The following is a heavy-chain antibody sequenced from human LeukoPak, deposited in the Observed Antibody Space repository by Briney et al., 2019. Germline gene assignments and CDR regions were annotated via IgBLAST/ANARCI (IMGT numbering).Heavy chain of an antibody. D-gene: IGHD2-2*01. J-gene: IGHJ4*02. Sequence: GGSLRLSCAASGFRFSAYGMHWVRQAPGKGLDWVSFIRYDGNRNYYADSVRGRFTISRDDSKNTLYLQMNSLRAEDTAVYYCARDLKALAYCSSTSCQNFDYWGQGTLVTVSS. CDR1: GFRFSAYG. CDR3: ARDLKALAYCSSTSCQNFDY. V-gene: IGHV3-30*02. CDR2: IRYDGNRN.